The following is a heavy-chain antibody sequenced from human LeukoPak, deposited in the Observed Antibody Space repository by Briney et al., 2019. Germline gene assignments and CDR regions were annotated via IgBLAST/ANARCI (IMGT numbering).Heavy chain of an antibody. CDR1: GGSFSSYA. V-gene: IGHV1-69*05. Sequence: ASVKVSCKASGGSFSSYAISWVRQAPGQGLEWMGRIIPIFGTANYAQKFQGRVTITTDESTSTAYMELSSLRSEDTAVYYCARVSDYGGNSGGQGTLVTVSS. CDR3: ARVSDYGGNS. CDR2: IIPIFGTA. D-gene: IGHD4-23*01. J-gene: IGHJ5*01.